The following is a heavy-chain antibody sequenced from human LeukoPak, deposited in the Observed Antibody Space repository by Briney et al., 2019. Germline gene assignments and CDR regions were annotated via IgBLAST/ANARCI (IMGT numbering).Heavy chain of an antibody. CDR2: ISGSGGST. CDR1: GFTFSSYA. Sequence: GGSLRLSCAASGFTFSSYAMSWVRQAPEKGLEWVSAISGSGGSTYYADSVKGRFTISRDNSKNTLYLQMNSLRAEDTAVYYCALDPLYDYVWGSYRYPNDAFDIWGQGTMVTVSS. V-gene: IGHV3-23*01. D-gene: IGHD3-16*02. J-gene: IGHJ3*02. CDR3: ALDPLYDYVWGSYRYPNDAFDI.